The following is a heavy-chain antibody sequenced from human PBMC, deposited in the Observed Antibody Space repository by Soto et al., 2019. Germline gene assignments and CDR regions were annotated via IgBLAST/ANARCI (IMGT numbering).Heavy chain of an antibody. V-gene: IGHV1-69*13. J-gene: IGHJ6*02. CDR2: IIPIFGTA. CDR3: TISRGNMVRGVIVPGENYYYYGMDV. D-gene: IGHD3-10*01. CDR1: GGNFSSYA. Sequence: SVKVSCKASGGNFSSYAISWVRQAPGQGLEWMGGIIPIFGTANYAQKFQGRVTITADESTSTAYMELSSLRSEDTAVYYCTISRGNMVRGVIVPGENYYYYGMDVWGQGTTVTVSS.